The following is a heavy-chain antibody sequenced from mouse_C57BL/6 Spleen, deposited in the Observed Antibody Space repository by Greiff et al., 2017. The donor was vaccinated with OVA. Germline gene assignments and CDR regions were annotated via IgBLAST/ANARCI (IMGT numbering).Heavy chain of an antibody. J-gene: IGHJ4*01. CDR1: GYTFTSYW. Sequence: QVQLQQPGAELVKPGASVKLSCKASGYTFTSYWMHWVKQRPGRGLEWIGRIDPNSGGTTYTEQFKSKATLTVDKPSSTAYMQLSSLTSEDSAVYYYARPDYSNRGYYDKDDWGQGTSVTVST. V-gene: IGHV1-72*01. CDR3: ARPDYSNRGYYDKDD. CDR2: IDPNSGGT. D-gene: IGHD2-5*01.